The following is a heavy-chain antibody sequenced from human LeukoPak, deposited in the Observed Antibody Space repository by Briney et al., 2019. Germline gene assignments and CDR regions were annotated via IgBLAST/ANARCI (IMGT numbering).Heavy chain of an antibody. Sequence: GGSLRLSCAASGFSISSYSMNWVRQAPGKGLEWVSYISSNNIIYYADSVKGRFTISRDNGRDSLYLQMSSLRDEDTAVYYCARDRAVAGHTYWYFDLWGRGTLVTVSS. CDR3: ARDRAVAGHTYWYFDL. D-gene: IGHD6-19*01. CDR2: ISSNNII. V-gene: IGHV3-48*02. CDR1: GFSISSYS. J-gene: IGHJ2*01.